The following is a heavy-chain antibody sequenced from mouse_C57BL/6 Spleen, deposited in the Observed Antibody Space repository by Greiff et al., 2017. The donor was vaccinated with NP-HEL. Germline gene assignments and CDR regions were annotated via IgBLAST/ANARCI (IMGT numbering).Heavy chain of an antibody. V-gene: IGHV5-6*01. CDR1: GFTFSSYG. D-gene: IGHD1-1*02. CDR3: ARSSNYRGYFDV. CDR2: ISSGGSYT. J-gene: IGHJ1*03. Sequence: EVQGVESGGDLVKPGGSLKLSCAASGFTFSSYGMSWVRQTPDKRLEWVATISSGGSYTYYPDSVKGRFTISRDNAKNTLYLQMSSLKSEDTAMYYCARSSNYRGYFDVWGTGTTVTVSS.